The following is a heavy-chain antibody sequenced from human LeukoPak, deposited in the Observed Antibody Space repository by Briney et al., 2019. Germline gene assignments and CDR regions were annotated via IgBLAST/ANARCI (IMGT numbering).Heavy chain of an antibody. CDR3: AKDGRSGNYWNYYYYMDV. D-gene: IGHD3-10*01. V-gene: IGHV3-23*01. CDR1: GFTFSSYG. Sequence: GGSLRLSCAASGFTFSSYGMIWVRQAPGKGLEWVSAISGSGGYTYYADSVKGRFTISRDNSKNTLYLQMISLIADDTALYYCAKDGRSGNYWNYYYYMDVWGKGTTVIISS. J-gene: IGHJ6*03. CDR2: ISGSGGYT.